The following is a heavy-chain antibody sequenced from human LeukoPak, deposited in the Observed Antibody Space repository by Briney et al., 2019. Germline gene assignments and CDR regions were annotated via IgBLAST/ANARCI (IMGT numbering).Heavy chain of an antibody. CDR1: GGSLSGYY. J-gene: IGHJ4*02. V-gene: IGHV4-34*01. Sequence: PSETLSLTCAVYGGSLSGYYWSWIRQPPGKGLEWIGEINHSGSTNYNPSLKSRVTISVDTSKNQFSLKLSSVTAADTAVYYCARRGGRGPFDYWGQGTLVTVSS. CDR3: ARRGGRGPFDY. D-gene: IGHD2-15*01. CDR2: INHSGST.